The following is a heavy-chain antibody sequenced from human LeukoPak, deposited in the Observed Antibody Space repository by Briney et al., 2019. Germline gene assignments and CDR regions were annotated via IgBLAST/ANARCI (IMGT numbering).Heavy chain of an antibody. CDR3: AKDRNSDCSGGTCRFDP. Sequence: GGSLRLSCAASGFIVSNNYMSWVRQAPGKGLEWVSIIYSDGTTYYTDSVKGQFTISRDNSKNTLYLQMNSLRDEDTATYYCAKDRNSDCSGGTCRFDPWGQGTLVTVSS. CDR1: GFIVSNNY. D-gene: IGHD2-15*01. J-gene: IGHJ5*02. CDR2: IYSDGTT. V-gene: IGHV3-53*01.